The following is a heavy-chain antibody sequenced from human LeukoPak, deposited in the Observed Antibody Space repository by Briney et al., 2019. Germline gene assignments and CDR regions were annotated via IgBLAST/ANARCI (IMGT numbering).Heavy chain of an antibody. CDR2: ISGGTT. V-gene: IGHV3-49*03. CDR1: GFTFGDYL. D-gene: IGHD6-19*01. Sequence: GGSLRLSCTASGFTFGDYLMSWFRQAPGKGLEWIGFISGGTTEYAASVKGRFTISRDDSTSIAYLQMNSLTTEDTAVYYCSRGSGWLSIYWGQGTLVTVSS. CDR3: SRGSGWLSIY. J-gene: IGHJ4*02.